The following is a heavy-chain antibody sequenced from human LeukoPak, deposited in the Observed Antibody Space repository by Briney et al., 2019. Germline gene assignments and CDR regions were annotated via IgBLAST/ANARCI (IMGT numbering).Heavy chain of an antibody. Sequence: SETQSLTCNVSGVSISSYYWRWIRQPAGKGLEWIGRIHTSGSTNYNPSLKSRVTMSVDTSKNQFSLKLSSVTAADTAVYYCARHPRSGMVRRGGFDYWGQGTLVTVSS. V-gene: IGHV4-4*07. CDR1: GVSISSYY. J-gene: IGHJ4*02. CDR3: ARHPRSGMVRRGGFDY. D-gene: IGHD3-10*01. CDR2: IHTSGST.